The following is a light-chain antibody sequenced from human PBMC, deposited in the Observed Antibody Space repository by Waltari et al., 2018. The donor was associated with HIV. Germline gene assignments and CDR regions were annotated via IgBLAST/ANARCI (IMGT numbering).Light chain of an antibody. J-gene: IGKJ2*01. CDR1: QTINTY. Sequence: DIQMTQSPSSLSASVGDSVTITCRASQTINTYLNWYQRKPGKSPKLLIYGATSLQTGVSSRFSGSGSGTDFTLTISSLQPEDFATYYCQQSYSSPYTFGQGTKLDIK. CDR2: GAT. CDR3: QQSYSSPYT. V-gene: IGKV1-39*01.